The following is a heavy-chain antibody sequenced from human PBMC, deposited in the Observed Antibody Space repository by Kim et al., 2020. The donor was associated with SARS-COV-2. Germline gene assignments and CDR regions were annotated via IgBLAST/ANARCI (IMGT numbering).Heavy chain of an antibody. CDR3: TTDRLGSPGDY. V-gene: IGHV3-15*01. CDR2: T. Sequence: TYYAAPVKGRFSISKDDSTNTVYLQMNSLRTEDTAVYYCTTDRLGSPGDYWGQGTLVTVSS. J-gene: IGHJ4*02. D-gene: IGHD3-10*01.